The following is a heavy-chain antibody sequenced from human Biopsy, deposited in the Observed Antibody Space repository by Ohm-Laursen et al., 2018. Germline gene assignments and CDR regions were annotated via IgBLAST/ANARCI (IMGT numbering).Heavy chain of an antibody. D-gene: IGHD3-22*01. CDR2: IFNSANT. CDR3: ARGDYFDSNGYFWFDP. J-gene: IGHJ5*02. V-gene: IGHV4-31*01. CDR1: GGSISSGGSY. Sequence: TLSLTCTVSGGSISSGGSYWSWIRQRPGKGLEWIGDIFNSANTYYNPSLKNLITISGDTPKNQFSLKLNSVTAADTAEYYCARGDYFDSNGYFWFDPWGQGTLVAVSS.